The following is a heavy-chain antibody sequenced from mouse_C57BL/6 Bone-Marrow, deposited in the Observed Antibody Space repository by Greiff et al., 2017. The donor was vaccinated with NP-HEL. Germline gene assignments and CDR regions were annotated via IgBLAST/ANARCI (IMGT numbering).Heavy chain of an antibody. D-gene: IGHD2-4*01. CDR3: ARDPPMITTTHYYAMDY. CDR1: GYTFTSYG. V-gene: IGHV1-81*01. J-gene: IGHJ4*01. Sequence: LEESGAELARPGASVKLSCKASGYTFTSYGISWVKQRTGQGLEWIGEIYPRSGNTYYNEKFKGKATLTADKSSSTAYMELRSLTSEDSAVYFCARDPPMITTTHYYAMDYWGQGTSVTVSS. CDR2: IYPRSGNT.